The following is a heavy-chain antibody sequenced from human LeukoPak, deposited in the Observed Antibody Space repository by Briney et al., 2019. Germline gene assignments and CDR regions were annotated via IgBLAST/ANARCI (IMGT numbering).Heavy chain of an antibody. V-gene: IGHV3-23*01. CDR3: VRDDDRPDNGLDY. CDR1: GFTFSSYA. Sequence: GGSLRLSCAASGFTFSSYAMSWVREAPGKGLEWVSAISNGGGSTYYADSVKGRFTISRDNSKNTLYLQMNSLRAEDTAVYYYVRDDDRPDNGLDYWGQGTLVTVSS. CDR2: ISNGGGST. J-gene: IGHJ4*02. D-gene: IGHD3-22*01.